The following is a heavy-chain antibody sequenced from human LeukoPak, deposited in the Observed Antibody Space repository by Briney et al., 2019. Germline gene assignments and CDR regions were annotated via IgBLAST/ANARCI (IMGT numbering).Heavy chain of an antibody. Sequence: ASVKVSCKASGYTFTGYYMHWVRQAPGQGLEWMGRINPNRGGTNYAQKFQGRVTMTRDTSISTAYMEMSGLRSDDTAVYYCASQRTDDFWSGSPWFDPWGQGTLVTVSS. CDR2: INPNRGGT. V-gene: IGHV1-2*06. J-gene: IGHJ5*02. CDR1: GYTFTGYY. CDR3: ASQRTDDFWSGSPWFDP. D-gene: IGHD3-3*01.